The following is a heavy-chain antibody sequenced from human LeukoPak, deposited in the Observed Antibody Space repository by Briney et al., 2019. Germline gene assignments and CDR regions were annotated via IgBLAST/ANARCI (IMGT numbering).Heavy chain of an antibody. J-gene: IGHJ6*03. Sequence: ASVKVSCKASGYTFTSYDINWVRQATGQGLEWMGWMNPNSGNTGYAQKFQGRVTITRNTSISTAYMELSSLRSEDTAVYYCARAEVPGNHYYYYMDVWGKGTTVTVSS. V-gene: IGHV1-8*03. CDR3: ARAEVPGNHYYYYMDV. CDR2: MNPNSGNT. D-gene: IGHD2-2*01. CDR1: GYTFTSYD.